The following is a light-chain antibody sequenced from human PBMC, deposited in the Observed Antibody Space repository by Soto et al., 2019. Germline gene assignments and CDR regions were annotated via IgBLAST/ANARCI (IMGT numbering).Light chain of an antibody. Sequence: EIVLTQSPVTLSLSPGERATLSCRASQSVSSSLAWYQQKPGQAPRLLIYDASNRATGIPARFSGSGSGTDFTLTISSLEPEDFAVYYCQQRSNWPPMYTFGQGTKLEIK. CDR3: QQRSNWPPMYT. J-gene: IGKJ2*01. V-gene: IGKV3-11*01. CDR2: DAS. CDR1: QSVSSS.